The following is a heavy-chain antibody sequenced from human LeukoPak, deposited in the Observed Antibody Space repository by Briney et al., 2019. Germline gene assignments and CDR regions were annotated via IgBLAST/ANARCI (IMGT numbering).Heavy chain of an antibody. Sequence: GGSLRLSCAASGFTFSKSWMTWVRQAPGRGLQWVAHIKGDGGDKYYVDSMEGRFTISRDNDKKSVYLQMNSLRAEDTAVYYCATWSSGWQFDFWGQGTLVSVSS. J-gene: IGHJ4*02. CDR2: IKGDGGDK. D-gene: IGHD6-19*01. V-gene: IGHV3-7*05. CDR1: GFTFSKSW. CDR3: ATWSSGWQFDF.